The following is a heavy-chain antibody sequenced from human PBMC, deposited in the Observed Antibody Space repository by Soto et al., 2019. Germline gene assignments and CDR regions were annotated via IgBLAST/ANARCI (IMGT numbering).Heavy chain of an antibody. V-gene: IGHV1-3*01. Sequence: ASDKVSCKASGNSFTSYAMHSVRQAPGQRLEWMGWINAGNGNTKYSQKFQGRVTITRDTSASTAYMELSSLRSEDTAVYYCARGGIRVAFDYWGQGTLVTVSS. D-gene: IGHD3-16*01. CDR1: GNSFTSYA. CDR2: INAGNGNT. J-gene: IGHJ4*02. CDR3: ARGGIRVAFDY.